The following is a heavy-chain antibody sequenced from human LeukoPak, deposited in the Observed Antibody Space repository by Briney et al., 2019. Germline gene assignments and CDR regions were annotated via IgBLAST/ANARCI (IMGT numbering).Heavy chain of an antibody. CDR1: GFTFSSYA. CDR3: AKAGKWGLLASKGYYFDY. J-gene: IGHJ4*02. V-gene: IGHV3-23*01. Sequence: PGGSLRLSCAASGFTFSSYAMSWVRQAPGKGLEWVSAISGSGGSTYYADSVKGRFTISRDNSKNTLYLQMNSLRAEDTAVYYCAKAGKWGLLASKGYYFDYWGQGTLVTVSS. CDR2: ISGSGGST. D-gene: IGHD1-26*01.